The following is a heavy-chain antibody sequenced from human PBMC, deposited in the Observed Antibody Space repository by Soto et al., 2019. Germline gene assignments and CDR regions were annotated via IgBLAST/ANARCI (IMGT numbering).Heavy chain of an antibody. J-gene: IGHJ4*02. CDR2: IYHSGTT. D-gene: IGHD4-17*01. Sequence: PSETLSLTCAISSGSISNRNWWSWVRRPPGKGLEWIGEIYHSGTTYYNPALKSRVTISVDKSKSQFSLKLSSVTAADTAVYYCARDDSGDDFDFWGQGTLVTVSS. V-gene: IGHV4-4*02. CDR1: SGSISNRNW. CDR3: ARDDSGDDFDF.